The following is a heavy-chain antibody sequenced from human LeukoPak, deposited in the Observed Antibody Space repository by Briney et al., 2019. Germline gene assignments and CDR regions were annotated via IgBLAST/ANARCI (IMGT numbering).Heavy chain of an antibody. J-gene: IGHJ4*02. CDR3: AREMVFGEP. CDR2: ISSSSVYK. CDR1: GFTVSSNY. D-gene: IGHD3-10*02. Sequence: GGSLRLSCAASGFTVSSNYMSWVRQAPGKGLEWVSSISSSSVYKYYADSVKGRFTISRDNAKNSLFLQMNRLRAEDTAVYYCAREMVFGEPWGQGTLVTVSS. V-gene: IGHV3-21*01.